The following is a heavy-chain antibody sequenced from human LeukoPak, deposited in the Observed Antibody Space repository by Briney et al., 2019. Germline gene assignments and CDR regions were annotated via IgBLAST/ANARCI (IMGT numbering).Heavy chain of an antibody. CDR3: TRGSSGRRDN. Sequence: ASVKVSCTASGYTFTSCDINWVRQATGQGLEWMGWMNPNSGNTGYGQSFQGRITMTRDISIGTAYMELSNLTSEDTAIYYCTRGSSGRRDNWGQGTLVTVSA. CDR2: MNPNSGNT. CDR1: GYTFTSCD. V-gene: IGHV1-8*01. J-gene: IGHJ4*02. D-gene: IGHD6-19*01.